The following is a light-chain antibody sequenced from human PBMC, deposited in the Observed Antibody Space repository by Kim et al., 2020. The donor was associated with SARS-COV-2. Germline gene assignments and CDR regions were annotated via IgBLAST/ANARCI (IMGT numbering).Light chain of an antibody. Sequence: SPGQTARITCSGEALPKQFGYWYQQRPGRAPILVLYRDKERPSWIPERFSGSRSGTTLTLTITGVQTEDEADYFCQSADISGISWIFGGGTQRPS. CDR2: RDK. V-gene: IGLV3-25*03. CDR1: ALPKQF. J-gene: IGLJ2*01. CDR3: QSADISGISWI.